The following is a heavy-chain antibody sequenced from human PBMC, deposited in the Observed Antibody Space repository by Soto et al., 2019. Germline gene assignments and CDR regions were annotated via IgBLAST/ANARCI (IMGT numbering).Heavy chain of an antibody. CDR3: ARGGYCSGGSCPRSICFDY. CDR1: GFTFSSYS. Sequence: EVQLVESGGGLVQPGGSLRLSCAASGFTFSSYSMNWVRQAPGKGLEWVSYISSSSSTIYYADSVKGRFTISSDNAKNSLYLQMNSLRAEATAVYYCARGGYCSGGSCPRSICFDYWGQGTLVTGSS. V-gene: IGHV3-48*01. D-gene: IGHD2-15*01. CDR2: ISSSSSTI. J-gene: IGHJ4*02.